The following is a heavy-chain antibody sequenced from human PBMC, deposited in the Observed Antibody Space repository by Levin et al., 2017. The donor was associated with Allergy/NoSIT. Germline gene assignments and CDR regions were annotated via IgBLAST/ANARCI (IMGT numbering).Heavy chain of an antibody. CDR1: GYTFTSYG. D-gene: IGHD3-9*01. V-gene: IGHV1-18*01. Sequence: ASVKVSCKASGYTFTSYGISWVRQAPGQGLEWMGWISAYNGNTNYAQKLQGRVTMTTDTSTSTAYMELRSLRSDDTAVYYCARDLRVADILTGYKRPLDYWGQGTLVTVSS. CDR2: ISAYNGNT. J-gene: IGHJ4*02. CDR3: ARDLRVADILTGYKRPLDY.